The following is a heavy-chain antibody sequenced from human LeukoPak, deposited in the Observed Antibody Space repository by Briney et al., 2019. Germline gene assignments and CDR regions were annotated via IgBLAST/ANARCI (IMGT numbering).Heavy chain of an antibody. CDR2: TYYSGYT. V-gene: IGHV4-59*01. CDR1: GGSISGYY. J-gene: IGHJ3*02. CDR3: ATAASGNTYAFNI. Sequence: PSETLSLTCTVSGGSISGYYWSWIRQPPGKGLEWIGYTYYSGYTSYNPSLKSRVTISVDTSKKQFSLKLSSVIASDTAVYYCATAASGNTYAFNIWGRGTMVTVSS. D-gene: IGHD1-26*01.